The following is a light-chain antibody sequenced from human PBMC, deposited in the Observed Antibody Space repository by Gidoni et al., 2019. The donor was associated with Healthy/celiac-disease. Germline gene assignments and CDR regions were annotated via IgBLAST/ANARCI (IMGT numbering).Light chain of an antibody. CDR2: LGS. V-gene: IGKV2-28*01. CDR3: MQALQTPCT. Sequence: DIVMTLSPLSLPVTPGEPASISCRSSQSLLHSNGYNYLDWYLQKPGQSPQLLIYLGSSRASGVPDRFSSSGSGTDFTLKISRVEAEDVGVYYCMQALQTPCTFGQGTKLEIK. CDR1: QSLLHSNGYNY. J-gene: IGKJ2*02.